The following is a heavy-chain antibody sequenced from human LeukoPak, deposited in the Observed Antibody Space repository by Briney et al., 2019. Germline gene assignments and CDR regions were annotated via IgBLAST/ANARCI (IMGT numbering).Heavy chain of an antibody. Sequence: PSETLSLTCAVYGGSFSGYYWSWIRQPPGKGLEWIGEINHSGSTNYNPSLKSRVTISVDTSKNQFSLKLSSVTAADTAVYYCARGDYYDSSGYYQYYFDYWGQGTLVTVSS. CDR3: ARGDYYDSSGYYQYYFDY. D-gene: IGHD3-22*01. CDR2: INHSGST. CDR1: GGSFSGYY. J-gene: IGHJ4*02. V-gene: IGHV4-34*01.